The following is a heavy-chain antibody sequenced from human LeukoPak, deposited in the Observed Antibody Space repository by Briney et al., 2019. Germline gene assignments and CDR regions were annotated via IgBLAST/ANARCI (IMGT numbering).Heavy chain of an antibody. CDR1: GFTFSGYS. Sequence: GGSLRLSCAASGFTFSGYSMNWVRQAPGKGLEWVSSISSSSSYIYYADSAKGRFTISRDNAKNSLYLQMNSLRAEDTAVYYCARVEDPIVGATNVDYWGQGTLVTVSS. CDR2: ISSSSSYI. D-gene: IGHD1-26*01. J-gene: IGHJ4*02. CDR3: ARVEDPIVGATNVDY. V-gene: IGHV3-21*01.